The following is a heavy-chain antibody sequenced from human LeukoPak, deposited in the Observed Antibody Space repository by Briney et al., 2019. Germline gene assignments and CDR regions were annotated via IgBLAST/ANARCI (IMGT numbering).Heavy chain of an antibody. CDR3: ARAGSSWSTGYYFDY. CDR1: GGSISPYY. J-gene: IGHJ4*01. Sequence: PSETLSLTCTVSGGSISPYYWTWIRQPPGKGLEWIGFIYYTGSTNYNPSLKSRVTISADTSKNQFSLRLTSVTAADTAVYYCARAGSSWSTGYYFDYWGQEPWSPSPQ. V-gene: IGHV4-59*01. CDR2: IYYTGST. D-gene: IGHD6-13*01.